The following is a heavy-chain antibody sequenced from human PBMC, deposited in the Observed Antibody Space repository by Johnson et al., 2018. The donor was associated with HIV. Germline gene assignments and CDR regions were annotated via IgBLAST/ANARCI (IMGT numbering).Heavy chain of an antibody. CDR1: GFTFSNYW. CDR2: IKQDGSEK. D-gene: IGHD5-24*01. Sequence: VQLVESGGGLVQPGGSLRLSCVASGFTFSNYWMNWVRQAPGKGLEWVANIKQDGSEKYYVDSVKGRFTISRDNAKNSLYLQMNSLRAEDTAVYYCARATMSYKVWLQLSAAFDIWGQGTMVTVSS. CDR3: ARATMSYKVWLQLSAAFDI. V-gene: IGHV3-7*01. J-gene: IGHJ3*02.